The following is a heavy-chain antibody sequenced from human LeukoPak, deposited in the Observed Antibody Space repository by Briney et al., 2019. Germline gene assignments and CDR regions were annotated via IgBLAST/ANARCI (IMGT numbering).Heavy chain of an antibody. CDR1: GGTFSSYA. J-gene: IGHJ6*03. V-gene: IGHV1-69*06. D-gene: IGHD5-12*01. CDR3: AKGSGYEAQYYYYYMDV. CDR2: IIPIFGTT. Sequence: EASVKVSCKASGGTFSSYAISWVRQAPGQGLEWMGGIIPIFGTTNYAQKFQDRVTITADKSTSTAYMELSSLRSEDTAVYYCAKGSGYEAQYYYYYMDVWGKGTTVTISS.